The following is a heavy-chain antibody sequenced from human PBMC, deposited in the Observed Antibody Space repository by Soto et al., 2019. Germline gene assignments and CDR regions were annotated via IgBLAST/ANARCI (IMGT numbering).Heavy chain of an antibody. CDR2: ISYDGSNK. V-gene: IGHV3-30-3*01. Sequence: TLRLSFAASGFTFSRYEMNSVLQAPVKGLEWVAVISYDGSNKYYADYVKGRFTISRDNSKNTLYLQMNSLRAEDTAVYYCARAPGDDFWSGYRWGQGTLVIVSS. CDR1: GFTFSRYE. J-gene: IGHJ5*02. D-gene: IGHD3-3*01. CDR3: ARAPGDDFWSGYR.